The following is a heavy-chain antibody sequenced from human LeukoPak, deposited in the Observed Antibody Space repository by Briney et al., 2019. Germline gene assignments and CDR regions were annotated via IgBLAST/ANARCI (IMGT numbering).Heavy chain of an antibody. CDR1: GYTFTGYY. CDR3: ARDSPLEWLLYLFDY. D-gene: IGHD3-3*01. J-gene: IGHJ4*02. Sequence: GASVKVSCKASGYTFTGYYMHWVRQAPGQGLEWMGWINPNSGGTNYAQKFQGRVTMTRDTSISTAYMELSRLRSDDTAVYYCARDSPLEWLLYLFDYWGQGTLVTVSS. V-gene: IGHV1-2*02. CDR2: INPNSGGT.